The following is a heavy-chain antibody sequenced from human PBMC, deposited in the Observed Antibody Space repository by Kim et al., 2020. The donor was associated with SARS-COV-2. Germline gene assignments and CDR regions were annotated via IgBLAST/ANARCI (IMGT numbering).Heavy chain of an antibody. CDR2: ISGRGGNT. CDR1: GVTFSSYA. CDR3: AKSLQTEIYFDY. Sequence: GGSLRLSCAASGVTFSSYAMNWVRQAPGKGLEWVSAISGRGGNTFYADSVQGRFTISRDNSKNTLFLQMNSLRAEDTAVYYCAKSLQTEIYFDYWGQGTLVTVSS. V-gene: IGHV3-23*01. J-gene: IGHJ4*02.